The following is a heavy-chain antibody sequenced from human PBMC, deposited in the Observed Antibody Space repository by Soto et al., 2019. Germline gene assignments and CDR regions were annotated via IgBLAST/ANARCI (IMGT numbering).Heavy chain of an antibody. CDR1: GFSFGNYA. CDR3: AKKHSSGPFDY. V-gene: IGHV3-23*01. Sequence: ESVGGLVQPGGSLRLSCAASGFSFGNYAMSWVRQAPGKGLEWVSGIRGSGGRTDYADSVKGRFTISRDNSKNTLYLQMNSLRAEDAAVYYGAKKHSSGPFDYWGQGTLVTVSS. J-gene: IGHJ4*02. D-gene: IGHD6-19*01. CDR2: IRGSGGRT.